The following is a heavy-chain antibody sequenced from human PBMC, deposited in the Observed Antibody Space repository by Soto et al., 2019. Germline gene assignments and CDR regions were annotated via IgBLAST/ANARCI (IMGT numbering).Heavy chain of an antibody. Sequence: QVQLVESGGGVVQPGRSLRLSCVASGFDFSTYGMHWVRQAPGKGLEWVAVISSGGNNIYYGDSVKGRFTISRDNSKNTLYLQMNSLRPEDTAVYYCAKVVPGIIAVACPCDSWGQGTLVTVSS. CDR3: AKVVPGIIAVACPCDS. V-gene: IGHV3-30*18. CDR2: ISSGGNNI. CDR1: GFDFSTYG. D-gene: IGHD6-19*01. J-gene: IGHJ4*02.